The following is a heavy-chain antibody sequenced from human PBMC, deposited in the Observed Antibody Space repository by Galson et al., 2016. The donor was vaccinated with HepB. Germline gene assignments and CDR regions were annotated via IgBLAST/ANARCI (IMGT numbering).Heavy chain of an antibody. CDR1: GFTFSHYG. CDR3: EKAVIGNGTNWFDP. V-gene: IGHV3-30*18. J-gene: IGHJ5*02. Sequence: LRLSCAASGFTFSHYGMHWVRQAPGKGLEWVAIISYDASIIFYADSVQGRFTISRDNAKNMLYLQMSSLRADDTATYYCEKAVIGNGTNWFDPWGQGTLVTVSS. CDR2: ISYDASII. D-gene: IGHD2/OR15-2a*01.